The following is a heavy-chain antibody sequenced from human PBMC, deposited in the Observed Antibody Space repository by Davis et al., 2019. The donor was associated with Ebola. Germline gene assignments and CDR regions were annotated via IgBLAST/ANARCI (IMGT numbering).Heavy chain of an antibody. J-gene: IGHJ4*02. CDR3: ARIVGTATYFDY. Sequence: PSETLSLTCTVSGGSVSSGSYYWSWIRQPPGKGLEWIGYVYYSGSTNYNPSLKSRLTISVHTSRNQFSLKLRFVTAADTAVYYCARIVGTATYFDYWGQGTLVTVSS. CDR1: GGSVSSGSYY. D-gene: IGHD1-26*01. CDR2: VYYSGST. V-gene: IGHV4-61*01.